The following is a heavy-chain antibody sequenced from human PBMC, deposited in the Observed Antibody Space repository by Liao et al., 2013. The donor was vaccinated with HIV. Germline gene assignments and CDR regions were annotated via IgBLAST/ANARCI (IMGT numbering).Heavy chain of an antibody. CDR3: ARGSERISYDY. Sequence: QVQLQQWGAGLLKPSETLSLTCAVYGGSFSGYDWSWIRQPPGKGLEWIGEINHSGSTNYNPSLKSRVTISLDTSKNQFSLRLSSVTAADTAVYYCARGSERISYDYWGQGTLVTVSS. CDR2: INHSGST. J-gene: IGHJ4*02. V-gene: IGHV4-34*01. CDR1: GGSFSGYD. D-gene: IGHD6-25*01.